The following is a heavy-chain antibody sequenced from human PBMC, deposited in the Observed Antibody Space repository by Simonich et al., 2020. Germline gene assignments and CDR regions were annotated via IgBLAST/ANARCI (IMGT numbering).Heavy chain of an antibody. CDR3: ARASRGTWWYYYFDY. CDR2: ISAYNGNT. CDR1: GYTFTSYG. D-gene: IGHD2-15*01. V-gene: IGHV1-18*01. Sequence: QVQLVQSGAEVKKPGASVKVSCKASGYTFTSYGISWGRQAPGQGLEGMGWISAYNGNTNNAKKLQGRVTMTTDTSTSTAYMELRSLRSDDTAVYYCARASRGTWWYYYFDYWGQGTLVTVSS. J-gene: IGHJ4*02.